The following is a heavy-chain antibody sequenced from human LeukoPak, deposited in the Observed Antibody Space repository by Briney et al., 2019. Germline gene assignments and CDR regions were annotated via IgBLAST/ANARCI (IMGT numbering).Heavy chain of an antibody. D-gene: IGHD3-22*01. J-gene: IGHJ4*02. CDR3: AKDPKYYYDSSGYYQNYFDY. Sequence: GGSLRLSCAASGFTFSSYAMSWVRQAPGKGLEWVSAISGSGGSTYYADSVRGRFTISRDNSKNTLYLQMNSLRAEDTAVYYCAKDPKYYYDSSGYYQNYFDYWGQGTLVTVSS. CDR2: ISGSGGST. CDR1: GFTFSSYA. V-gene: IGHV3-23*01.